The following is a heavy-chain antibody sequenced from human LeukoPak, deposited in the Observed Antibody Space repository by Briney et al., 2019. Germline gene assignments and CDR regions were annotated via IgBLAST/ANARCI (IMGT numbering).Heavy chain of an antibody. CDR2: IKTITESNDI. CDR3: AKVGFYGSGSILGYFDY. Sequence: GGSLKPSCVPSGFPLSDFDLPWVRQASGEGLEWVGRIKTITESNDIAYPASGKGRFTMSKDNSKNTLYLQMNSLRAEDTAVYYCAKVGFYGSGSILGYFDYWGQGTLVTVSS. V-gene: IGHV3-73*01. CDR1: GFPLSDFD. J-gene: IGHJ4*02. D-gene: IGHD3-10*01.